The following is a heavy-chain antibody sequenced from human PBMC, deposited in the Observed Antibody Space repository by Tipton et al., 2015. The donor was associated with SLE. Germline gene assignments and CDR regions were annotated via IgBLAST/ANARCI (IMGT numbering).Heavy chain of an antibody. Sequence: TLSLTCAVYGGSFSGYHWNWIRQPPGKGLEWIGEINHTGSSNYNPSLKSRVTISVDTSKNQFSLNLNSVTAADTAVYYCARGRGGKPLDYWGQGTLVTVSS. CDR2: INHTGSS. V-gene: IGHV4-34*01. CDR1: GGSFSGYH. CDR3: ARGRGGKPLDY. D-gene: IGHD4-23*01. J-gene: IGHJ4*02.